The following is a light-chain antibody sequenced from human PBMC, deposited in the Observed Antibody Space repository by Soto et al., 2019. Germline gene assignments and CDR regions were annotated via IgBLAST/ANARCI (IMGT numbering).Light chain of an antibody. V-gene: IGLV1-44*01. CDR1: SSNIGSNT. Sequence: QSVLTQPPSASGTPGQRVTISCSGSSSNIGSNTVNWYQQLPGTAPKLLIYSNNQRPSGVPDRFSGSKSGTSASLAISGLQAEDGPDYYCCSYAGTHTFVIFGAGTQLTVL. CDR3: CSYAGTHTFVI. CDR2: SNN. J-gene: IGLJ2*01.